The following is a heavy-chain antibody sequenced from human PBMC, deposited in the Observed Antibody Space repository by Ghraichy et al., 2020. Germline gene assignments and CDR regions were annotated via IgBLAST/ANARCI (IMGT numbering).Heavy chain of an antibody. CDR2: IYTSGST. CDR3: AASGGSGSYYVY. CDR1: GGSISSYY. D-gene: IGHD3-10*01. J-gene: IGHJ4*02. Sequence: SETLSLTCTVSGGSISSYYWSWIRQPPGKGLEWIGYIYTSGSTNYNPSLKSRVTISVDTSKNQFSLKLSSVTAADTAVYYCAASGGSGSYYVYWGQGTLVTVSS. V-gene: IGHV4-4*09.